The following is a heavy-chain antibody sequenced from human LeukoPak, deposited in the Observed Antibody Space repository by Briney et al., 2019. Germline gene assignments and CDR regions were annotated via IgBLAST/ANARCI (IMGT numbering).Heavy chain of an antibody. D-gene: IGHD3-9*01. CDR2: INHSGST. CDR3: ATDYDVLTAYPPTQLFDP. Sequence: NPSETLSLTCAVYGGSFSGYYWSWIRQPPGKGLEWIGEINHSGSTNYNPSLKRGVTISVDTCKNKFSQKRSSGTAADTGGYYCATDYDVLTAYPPTQLFDPWGQGTLVTVSS. J-gene: IGHJ5*02. CDR1: GGSFSGYY. V-gene: IGHV4-34*01.